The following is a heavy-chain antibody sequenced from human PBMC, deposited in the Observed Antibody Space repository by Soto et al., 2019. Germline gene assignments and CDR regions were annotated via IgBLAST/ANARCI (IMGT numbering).Heavy chain of an antibody. CDR3: ARDSDSAEGHGWFDP. J-gene: IGHJ5*02. CDR1: GGSISSGGYY. CDR2: IYYSGST. V-gene: IGHV4-31*03. D-gene: IGHD5-18*01. Sequence: SETLSLTCTVSGGSISSGGYYWSWIRQHPGKGLEWIGYIYYSGSTYYNPSLKSRVTISVDTSKNQFSLKLSSVTAADTAVYYCARDSDSAEGHGWFDPWGQGTLVTVSS.